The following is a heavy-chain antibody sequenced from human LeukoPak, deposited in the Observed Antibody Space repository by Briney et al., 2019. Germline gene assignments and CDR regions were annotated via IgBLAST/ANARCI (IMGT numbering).Heavy chain of an antibody. D-gene: IGHD6-19*01. CDR3: ARSPIAVAGTNWFDP. J-gene: IGHJ5*02. V-gene: IGHV3-11*01. CDR2: ISSSGSTI. CDR1: GFTFSDYY. Sequence: GGSLRLSCAASGFTFSDYYMSWIRQAPGKGLEWVSYISSSGSTIYYADSVKGRFTISRDNAKNSLYLQMNSLRAEDTAVYYCARSPIAVAGTNWFDPWGQGTLVTVSS.